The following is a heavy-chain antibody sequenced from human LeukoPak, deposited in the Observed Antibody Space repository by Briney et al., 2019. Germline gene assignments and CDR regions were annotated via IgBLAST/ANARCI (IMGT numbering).Heavy chain of an antibody. CDR2: ISTYNGNT. CDR1: GYTFTSYG. V-gene: IGHV1-18*01. CDR3: ARTPIVVKAFDI. J-gene: IGHJ3*02. Sequence: ASVKVSCKASGYTFTSYGISWVRQAPGQGLEWMGWISTYNGNTNYAQKLQGRVTMTTDTSTSTAYMELRSLGSDDTAVYYCARTPIVVKAFDIWGQGTMVTVSS. D-gene: IGHD3-22*01.